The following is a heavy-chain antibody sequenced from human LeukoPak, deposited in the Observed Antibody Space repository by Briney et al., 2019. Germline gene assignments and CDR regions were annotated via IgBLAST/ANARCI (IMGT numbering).Heavy chain of an antibody. CDR2: IIPIFGTA. J-gene: IGHJ5*02. V-gene: IGHV1-69*13. Sequence: ASVKVSCKASGYTFTSYYMHWVRQAPGQGLEWMGGIIPIFGTANYAQKFQGRVTITADESTSTAYMELSSLRSEDTAVYYCARVSSPLQYNWFDPWGQGTLITVSS. CDR3: ARVSSPLQYNWFDP. D-gene: IGHD1-14*01. CDR1: GYTFTSYY.